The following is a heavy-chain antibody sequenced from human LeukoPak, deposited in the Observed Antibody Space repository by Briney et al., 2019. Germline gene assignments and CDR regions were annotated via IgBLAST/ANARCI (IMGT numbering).Heavy chain of an antibody. CDR2: INPNSGDT. J-gene: IGHJ4*02. Sequence: ASVKVSCKASGYTFTDYYLHRVRQAPGQGLEWMGWINPNSGDTDYAQKFQGRVTMTRDTSISTAYMELSRLRYDDTAVYYCARDMDTGSDLFDYWGQGTLVTVSS. CDR3: ARDMDTGSDLFDY. V-gene: IGHV1-2*02. CDR1: GYTFTDYY. D-gene: IGHD5-18*01.